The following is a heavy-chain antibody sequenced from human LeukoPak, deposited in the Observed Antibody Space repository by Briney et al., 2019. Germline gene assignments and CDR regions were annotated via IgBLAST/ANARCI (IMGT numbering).Heavy chain of an antibody. CDR2: IIPIFGTA. CDR1: GGTFSSYA. Sequence: ASVKVSYKAFGGTFSSYAISWVRQAPGQRLEWMGGIIPIFGTANYAQKFQGRGTISTDASTSTAYMQLRSLRSEDTAVYYFARDGGQHSNPHRYSWFDPWGEGTLVTVSS. CDR3: ARDGGQHSNPHRYSWFDP. D-gene: IGHD2-21*01. J-gene: IGHJ5*02. V-gene: IGHV1-69*05.